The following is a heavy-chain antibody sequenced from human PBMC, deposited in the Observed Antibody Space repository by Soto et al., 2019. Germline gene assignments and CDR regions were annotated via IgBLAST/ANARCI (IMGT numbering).Heavy chain of an antibody. V-gene: IGHV1-8*01. CDR1: GYTFTSYD. CDR2: MNPNSGNT. CDR3: ARALGYCSGGSCYRDWFDP. J-gene: IGHJ5*02. Sequence: QVQLVQSGAEVKKPGASVKVSCKASGYTFTSYDINWVRQATGQGLEWMGWMNPNSGNTGYAQKFQGRFTMPRNTSISTAYMELSSLRSEDTAVYYCARALGYCSGGSCYRDWFDPWGQGTLVTVSS. D-gene: IGHD2-15*01.